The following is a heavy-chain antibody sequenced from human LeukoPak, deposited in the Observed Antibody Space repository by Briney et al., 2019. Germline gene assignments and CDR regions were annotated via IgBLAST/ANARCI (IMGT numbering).Heavy chain of an antibody. Sequence: ASVKVSCKASGYTFTGYYMHWVRQAPGQGLEWMGIINPSGGGTSYPQKFQGRVTMTRDTSTSTVYMELSSLRSEDTAVYYCARERETYYYDSSGYYSNKYFQHWGQGTLVTVSS. V-gene: IGHV1-46*01. J-gene: IGHJ1*01. D-gene: IGHD3-22*01. CDR1: GYTFTGYY. CDR3: ARERETYYYDSSGYYSNKYFQH. CDR2: INPSGGGT.